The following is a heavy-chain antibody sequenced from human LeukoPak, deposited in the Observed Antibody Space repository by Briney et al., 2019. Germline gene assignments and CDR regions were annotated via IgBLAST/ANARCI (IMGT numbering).Heavy chain of an antibody. J-gene: IGHJ4*02. CDR1: GFTFSDHY. CDR3: ARVGDYGDYF. Sequence: GGSLRLSCAASGFTFSDHYMDWVRQAPGKGLEWVGRTRNKANSYTTEYAASVKGRFTISRDDSKNLLYLQMNSLKTEDTAVYYCARVGDYGDYFWGQGTLVTVSS. D-gene: IGHD4-17*01. V-gene: IGHV3-72*01. CDR2: TRNKANSYTT.